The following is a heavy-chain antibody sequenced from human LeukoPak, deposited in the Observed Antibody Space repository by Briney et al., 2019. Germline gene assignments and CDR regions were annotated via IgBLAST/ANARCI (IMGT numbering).Heavy chain of an antibody. CDR2: IIPIFGTA. CDR3: ARGLGKMWFDP. Sequence: SVKVSCKASGGTFSSYAISWVRQAPGQGLEWMGGIIPIFGTANYAQKFQGRVTMTRNTSISTAYMELSSLRSEDTAVYYCARGLGKMWFDPRGQGTLVTVSS. J-gene: IGHJ5*02. CDR1: GGTFSSYA. V-gene: IGHV1-69*05.